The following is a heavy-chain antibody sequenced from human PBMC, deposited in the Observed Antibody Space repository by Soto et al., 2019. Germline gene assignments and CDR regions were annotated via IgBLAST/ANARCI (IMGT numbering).Heavy chain of an antibody. CDR1: GGSISSGGYY. J-gene: IGHJ3*02. V-gene: IGHV4-31*03. D-gene: IGHD3-22*01. CDR2: IYYSGST. CDR3: ARARYYYDSSGYYYFDAFDI. Sequence: SETLSLTCTVSGGSISSGGYYWSWIRQHPGKGLEWIGYIYYSGSTYYNPSLKSRVTISVDTSKNQFSLKLSSVAAADTAVYYCARARYYYDSSGYYYFDAFDIWGQGTMVTVSS.